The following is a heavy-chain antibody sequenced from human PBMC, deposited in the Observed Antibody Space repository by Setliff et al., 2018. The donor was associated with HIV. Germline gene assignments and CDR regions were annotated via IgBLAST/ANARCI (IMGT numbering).Heavy chain of an antibody. CDR3: ARDAELPGPPVHDAFDI. CDR2: ISYSGNT. V-gene: IGHV4-59*01. J-gene: IGHJ3*02. CDR1: GGSISNYY. D-gene: IGHD1-1*01. Sequence: SETLSLTCNVSGGSISNYYWTWMRQPPGKGLEWIAHISYSGNTNYHPALRSRLTITRDTSKNQVSLTLRSVTAEDTAIYFGARDAELPGPPVHDAFDIWGPGTMVTVAS.